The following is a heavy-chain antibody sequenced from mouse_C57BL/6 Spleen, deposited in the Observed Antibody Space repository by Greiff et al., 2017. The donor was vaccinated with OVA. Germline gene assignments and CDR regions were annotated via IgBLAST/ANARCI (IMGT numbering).Heavy chain of an antibody. V-gene: IGHV5-9-1*02. CDR1: GFTFSSYA. J-gene: IGHJ3*01. CDR3: TGDYDGFLAY. D-gene: IGHD2-4*01. CDR2: ISSGGGYI. Sequence: EVKLVESGAGLVKPGGSLKLSCAASGFTFSSYAMSWVRQTPEQRLEWVASISSGGGYIYYADTVKGRFTISRDNARNTLYLQISSLKSEDAAMYYCTGDYDGFLAYWGQGTLVTVSA.